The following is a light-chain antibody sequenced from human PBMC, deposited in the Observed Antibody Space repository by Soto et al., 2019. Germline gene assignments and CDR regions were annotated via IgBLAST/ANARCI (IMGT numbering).Light chain of an antibody. CDR3: LLIYENGGEV. Sequence: QAVVTQEPSLTVSPGGTVTLTCASSTGAVTTGHWPHWFQQKPGQTPRTLIYDTNNRHSWTPARFSGSLLGGKAALTLSDAQPEDEADCYCLLIYENGGEVFGAGTKLTVL. CDR2: DTN. V-gene: IGLV7-46*01. CDR1: TGAVTTGHW. J-gene: IGLJ1*01.